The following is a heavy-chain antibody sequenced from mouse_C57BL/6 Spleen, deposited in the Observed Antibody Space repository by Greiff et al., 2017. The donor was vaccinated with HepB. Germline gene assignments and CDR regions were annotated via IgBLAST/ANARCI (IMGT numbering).Heavy chain of an antibody. CDR2: IYPGDGDT. J-gene: IGHJ2*01. Sequence: VQLQQSGAELVKPGASVKISCKASGYAFSSYWMNWVKQRPGKGLEWIGQIYPGDGDTNYNGKFKGKATLTADKSSSTAYMQLSSLTSEDSAVYFCARSSDGYYNVDYWGQGTTLTVSS. D-gene: IGHD2-3*01. CDR3: ARSSDGYYNVDY. CDR1: GYAFSSYW. V-gene: IGHV1-80*01.